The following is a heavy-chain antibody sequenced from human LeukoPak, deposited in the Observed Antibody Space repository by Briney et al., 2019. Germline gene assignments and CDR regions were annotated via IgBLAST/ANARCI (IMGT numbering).Heavy chain of an antibody. J-gene: IGHJ4*02. Sequence: SETLSLTCTVSGVSISSYYWSWIRQPPGKGLEWIGYIYYSGSTNYNPSLKSRVTISVDTSKNQFSLKLSSVTAADTAVYYCARVAVGAYFDYWGQGTLVTVSS. CDR2: IYYSGST. CDR3: ARVAVGAYFDY. D-gene: IGHD1-26*01. V-gene: IGHV4-59*01. CDR1: GVSISSYY.